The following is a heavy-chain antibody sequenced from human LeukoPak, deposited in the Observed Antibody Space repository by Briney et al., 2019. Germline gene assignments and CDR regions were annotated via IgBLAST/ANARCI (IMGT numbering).Heavy chain of an antibody. CDR1: GGSISSSSYY. J-gene: IGHJ5*02. D-gene: IGHD3-10*01. V-gene: IGHV4-39*01. CDR2: IYYSGST. Sequence: SETLSLTCTVSGGSISSSSYYWGWIRQPPGKGLEWIGSIYYSGSTYHNPSLKSRVTISVDTSKNQFSLKLSSVTAADTAVYYCARHRSAPILLWRWFDPWGQGTLATVSS. CDR3: ARHRSAPILLWRWFDP.